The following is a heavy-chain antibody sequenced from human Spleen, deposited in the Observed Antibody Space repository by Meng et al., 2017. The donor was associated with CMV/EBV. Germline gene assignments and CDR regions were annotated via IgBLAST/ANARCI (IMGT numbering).Heavy chain of an antibody. J-gene: IGHJ6*02. V-gene: IGHV3-7*01. CDR1: GFHFSTYW. Sequence: GESLKISCAASGFHFSTYWMSWVRQAPGKALEWVANINQDGSQRNYVDSVKGRFTISRDNAKNSMYLQMNSLRVEDTAVYYCGRDMDVWGQGTTVTLSS. CDR2: INQDGSQR. CDR3: GRDMDV.